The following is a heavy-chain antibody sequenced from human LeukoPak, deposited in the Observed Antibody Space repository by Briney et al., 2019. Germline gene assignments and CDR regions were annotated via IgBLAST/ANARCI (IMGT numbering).Heavy chain of an antibody. Sequence: SETLSLTCTVSGCSISSYYWSWIRQPPGKGLEWIGYIYYSGSTNYNPSLKSRVTISGDKSKNQFSLNLSSVTAADTAVYYCARPNCSGGSCYSSGPFDIWGQGTMVTVSS. CDR2: IYYSGST. J-gene: IGHJ3*02. V-gene: IGHV4-59*12. CDR3: ARPNCSGGSCYSSGPFDI. CDR1: GCSISSYY. D-gene: IGHD2-15*01.